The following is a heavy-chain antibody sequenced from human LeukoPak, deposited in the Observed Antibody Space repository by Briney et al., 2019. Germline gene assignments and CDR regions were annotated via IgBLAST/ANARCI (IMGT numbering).Heavy chain of an antibody. CDR3: ARHLRLWQNWFDP. Sequence: GESLKISCKGSGYSFTSYWIGWVRQMPGKGPEWMGIIYPGDSDTRYSPSFQGQVTISADKSISTAYLQWSSLKAPDTAMYYCARHLRLWQNWFDPWGQGTLVTVSS. D-gene: IGHD5-18*01. V-gene: IGHV5-51*01. CDR2: IYPGDSDT. CDR1: GYSFTSYW. J-gene: IGHJ5*02.